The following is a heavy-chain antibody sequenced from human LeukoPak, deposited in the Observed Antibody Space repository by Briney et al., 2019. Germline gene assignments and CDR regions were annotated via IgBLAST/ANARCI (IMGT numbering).Heavy chain of an antibody. CDR2: IYTSGST. D-gene: IGHD3-10*01. V-gene: IGHV4-4*07. CDR1: GNSFGDYY. J-gene: IGHJ6*03. Sequence: SETLSLTCTVSGNSFGDYYWSWIRQPAGKGLEWIGRIYTSGSTTYNPSLKSRVTMSVNTSKNQFSLKLSSVTAADTAVYYCARDQFTMVRGVGSYYYYYMDVWGKGTTVTVSS. CDR3: ARDQFTMVRGVGSYYYYYMDV.